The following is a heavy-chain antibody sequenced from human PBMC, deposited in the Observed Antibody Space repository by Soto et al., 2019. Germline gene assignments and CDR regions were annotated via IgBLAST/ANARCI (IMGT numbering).Heavy chain of an antibody. CDR3: ASAAEGYCSGGSCYSLFDP. CDR2: ISSSSSYI. Sequence: EVQLVESGGGLVKPGGSLRLSCAASGFTFSSYSMNWVRQAPGKGLEWVSSISSSSSYIYYADSVKGRFTISRDNAKNSLYLQMNSLRAEYTAVYYCASAAEGYCSGGSCYSLFDPWGQGTLVTVSS. J-gene: IGHJ5*02. CDR1: GFTFSSYS. D-gene: IGHD2-15*01. V-gene: IGHV3-21*01.